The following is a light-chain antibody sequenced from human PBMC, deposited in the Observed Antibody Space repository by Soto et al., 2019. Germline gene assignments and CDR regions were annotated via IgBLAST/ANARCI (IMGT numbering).Light chain of an antibody. J-gene: IGLJ1*01. V-gene: IGLV2-14*01. CDR3: SSYTTSYFYV. Sequence: QSVLTQPAYVSGSPGQSFTISCTGSGRDIGAYSYVSWYQQHPGKAPKLIIYGVKNRPSGVSNRFSASKSAFTASLTISGPQAEDEADYYCSSYTTSYFYVFGPGTKVTVL. CDR2: GVK. CDR1: GRDIGAYSY.